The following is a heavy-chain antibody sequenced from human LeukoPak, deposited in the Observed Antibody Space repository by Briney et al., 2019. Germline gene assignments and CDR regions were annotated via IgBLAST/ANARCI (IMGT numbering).Heavy chain of an antibody. CDR1: GGSISSSNW. V-gene: IGHV4-4*02. Sequence: SGTLSLTCAVSGGSISSSNWWSWVRQPPGKGLEWIGEIYHSGSTNYNPSLKSRVTISVDKSKNQFSLKLSSVTAADTAVYYCARGSYSSSWPPWYFDLWGRGTLVTVSS. J-gene: IGHJ2*01. CDR3: ARGSYSSSWPPWYFDL. CDR2: IYHSGST. D-gene: IGHD6-13*01.